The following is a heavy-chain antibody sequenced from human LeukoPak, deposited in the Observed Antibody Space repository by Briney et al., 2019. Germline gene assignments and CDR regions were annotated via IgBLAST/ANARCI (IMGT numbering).Heavy chain of an antibody. D-gene: IGHD1-26*01. J-gene: IGHJ3*02. Sequence: SETLSLTCTVSGGSISSHYWSWIRQPPGKGLEWIGYIYYSGSTNYNPSLKSRVTISVDTSKNQFSLKLGSVTAADTAVYYCAREVKWELPTNAFDIWGQGTMVTVSS. CDR2: IYYSGST. CDR1: GGSISSHY. CDR3: AREVKWELPTNAFDI. V-gene: IGHV4-59*11.